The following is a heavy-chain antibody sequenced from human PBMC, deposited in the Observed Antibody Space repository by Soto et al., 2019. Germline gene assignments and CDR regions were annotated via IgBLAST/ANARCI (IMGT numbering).Heavy chain of an antibody. J-gene: IGHJ5*02. V-gene: IGHV3-30*18. CDR3: AKEADPMTTVTNNWFDP. CDR2: ISYDGSNK. CDR1: GFTFISYG. D-gene: IGHD4-17*01. Sequence: QVQLVESGGGVVQPGRSLRLSCAASGFTFISYGMHWVRQAPGKGLEWVAVISYDGSNKYYADSVKGRFTISRDNSKKTLYLQMNSLRAEDTAVYYCAKEADPMTTVTNNWFDPWGQGTLVTGSS.